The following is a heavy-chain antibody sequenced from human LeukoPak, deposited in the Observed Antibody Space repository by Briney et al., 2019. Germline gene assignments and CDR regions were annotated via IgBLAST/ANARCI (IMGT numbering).Heavy chain of an antibody. Sequence: GASVKVSCKASGYTFTSYAMHWVRQAPGQRLEWMGWINAGNGNTKYSQKFQGRVTITRDTSASTAYMELSSLRSEDTAVYYCARDQATGDAFDIWGQGTMVTVSS. CDR2: INAGNGNT. J-gene: IGHJ3*02. V-gene: IGHV1-3*01. CDR3: ARDQATGDAFDI. D-gene: IGHD7-27*01. CDR1: GYTFTSYA.